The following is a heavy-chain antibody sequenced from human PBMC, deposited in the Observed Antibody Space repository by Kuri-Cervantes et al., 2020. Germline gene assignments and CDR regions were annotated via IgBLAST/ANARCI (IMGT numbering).Heavy chain of an antibody. V-gene: IGHV3-23*01. J-gene: IGHJ4*02. CDR1: GFTFSSYA. CDR2: ISGSGGST. Sequence: GESLKISCAASGFTFSSYAMSWVRQAPGKGLEWVSAISGSGGSTYYADSVTGRFTISRDNSKNTLYLQMNSLRAEDTAVYYCAKASEDSGSYQTTLDYWGQGTLVTVSS. CDR3: AKASEDSGSYQTTLDY. D-gene: IGHD1-26*01.